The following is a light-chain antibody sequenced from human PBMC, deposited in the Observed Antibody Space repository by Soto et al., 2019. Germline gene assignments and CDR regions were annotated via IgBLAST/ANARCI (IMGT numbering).Light chain of an antibody. V-gene: IGKV1-5*03. CDR1: QSISSW. CDR3: QQYSSDSA. CDR2: RAS. Sequence: DIQITQSPPTLSASVGDRVTTTCRASQSISSWLAWYQHKPGQAPKLLIHRASTLGSGVPSRFSSSGSGTEFTLTISSLQPEDFATHYCQQYSSDSAFGQGTKVDIK. J-gene: IGKJ1*01.